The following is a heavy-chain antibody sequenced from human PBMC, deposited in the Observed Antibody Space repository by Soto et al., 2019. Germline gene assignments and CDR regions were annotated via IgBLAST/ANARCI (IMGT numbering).Heavy chain of an antibody. D-gene: IGHD3-22*01. J-gene: IGHJ4*02. CDR2: INQRGST. CDR1: GVSFRGYY. Sequence: SETLSLTCAGYGVSFRGYYLSWSRQPPGKGLGWSGEINQRGSTNYNPSLNSGVTISLDTSKTHFSLKLSSVTAADTAVYYCARAGSNYYDSSGYFFDYWGQGTLVTVSS. V-gene: IGHV4-34*01. CDR3: ARAGSNYYDSSGYFFDY.